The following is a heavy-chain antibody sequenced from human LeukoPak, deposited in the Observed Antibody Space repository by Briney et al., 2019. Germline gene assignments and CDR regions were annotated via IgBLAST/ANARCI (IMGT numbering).Heavy chain of an antibody. CDR1: GYTFTSYY. CDR3: ARAFSSIAAVDPGRYYYYYYMDV. CDR2: INPSCGST. D-gene: IGHD6-13*01. Sequence: GASVKVSCKASGYTFTSYYMHWVRQAPGQGLEWMGIINPSCGSTNYAQKFQGRVTITTDESTSTAYMELSSLRSEDTAAYYCARAFSSIAAVDPGRYYYYYYMDVWGKGTTVTVSS. V-gene: IGHV1-46*01. J-gene: IGHJ6*03.